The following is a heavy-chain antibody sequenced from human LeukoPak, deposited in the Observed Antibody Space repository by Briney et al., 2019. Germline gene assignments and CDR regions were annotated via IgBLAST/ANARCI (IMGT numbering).Heavy chain of an antibody. Sequence: ASVKVSCKASGYTFTSYGISWVRQAPGQGLEWMGRINPNSGGTNYAQKFQGRVTMTRDTSISTAYMELSRLRSDDTAVYYCARGAWFGEKNYWGQGTLVTVSS. CDR2: INPNSGGT. J-gene: IGHJ4*02. D-gene: IGHD3-10*01. V-gene: IGHV1-2*06. CDR3: ARGAWFGEKNY. CDR1: GYTFTSYG.